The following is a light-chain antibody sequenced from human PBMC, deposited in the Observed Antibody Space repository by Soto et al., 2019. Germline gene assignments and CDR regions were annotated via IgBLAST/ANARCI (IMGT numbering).Light chain of an antibody. CDR1: QSISSN. CDR3: QQYHNWPPWT. V-gene: IGKV3D-15*01. CDR2: GAS. J-gene: IGKJ1*01. Sequence: IVMTQSPATLSVSPGKRVTLSCRASQSISSNLAWYQQKPGQAPRLLIYGASTRATGIPARFRGSGPGTEFTLTITSLQSDDVAVYYWQQYHNWPPWTFGPGTNV.